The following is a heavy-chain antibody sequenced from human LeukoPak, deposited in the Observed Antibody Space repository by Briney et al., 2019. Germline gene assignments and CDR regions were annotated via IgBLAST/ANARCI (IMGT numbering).Heavy chain of an antibody. V-gene: IGHV1-58*02. CDR3: AALPALEAVAYGGPGDY. Sequence: SVKVSCTASGFTFTSYAMQWVRQASGQRIEWIGWIVVGSGNTNYAQKFQERVTITRDMSTSTAYMELSSLRSEDTAVYYCAALPALEAVAYGGPGDYWGQGTLVTVSS. CDR1: GFTFTSYA. D-gene: IGHD4/OR15-4a*01. J-gene: IGHJ4*02. CDR2: IVVGSGNT.